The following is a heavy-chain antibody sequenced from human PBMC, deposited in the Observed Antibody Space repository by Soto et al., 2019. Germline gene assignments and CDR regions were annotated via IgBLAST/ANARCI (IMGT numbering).Heavy chain of an antibody. CDR1: GYSFTSYW. CDR2: IYPGDSDT. D-gene: IGHD5-12*01. Sequence: GESLKISCKGSGYSFTSYWIGWVRQMPVKGLEWMGIIYPGDSDTRYSPSFQGQVTISADKSISTAYLQWSSLKASDTAMYYCASVSGDIVAITGYDAFDIWGQGTMVTVS. V-gene: IGHV5-51*01. CDR3: ASVSGDIVAITGYDAFDI. J-gene: IGHJ3*02.